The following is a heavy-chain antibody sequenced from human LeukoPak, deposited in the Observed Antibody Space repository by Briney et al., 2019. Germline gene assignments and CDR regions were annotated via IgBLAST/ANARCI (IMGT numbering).Heavy chain of an antibody. CDR2: ISYDGSNK. J-gene: IGHJ4*02. CDR3: PSVDFLGSDYGC. V-gene: IGHV3-30-3*02. Sequence: PGRSLRLSCVASGFTFSSYAMHWVRQAPGKGLEGVAVISYDGSNKHYADSVRDRFAISRDNHKNTLYLQMNSLRAEDADVYYCPSVDFLGSDYGCWGQGTLVTVSS. D-gene: IGHD3-10*01. CDR1: GFTFSSYA.